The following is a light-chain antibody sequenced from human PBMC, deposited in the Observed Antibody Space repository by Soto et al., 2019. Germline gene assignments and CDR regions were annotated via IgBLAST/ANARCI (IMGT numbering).Light chain of an antibody. CDR2: GNS. Sequence: QSVLTQPPSVSGAPGQRVTISCTGSSSNIGAGYDVHWYQQLPGTAPKLLIYGNSNRPSRVPDRFSGSKSGTSASLAITGLQAEDEADYYSQSYDSSLSGSVFGGGTKLTVL. V-gene: IGLV1-40*01. CDR1: SSNIGAGYD. CDR3: QSYDSSLSGSV. J-gene: IGLJ3*02.